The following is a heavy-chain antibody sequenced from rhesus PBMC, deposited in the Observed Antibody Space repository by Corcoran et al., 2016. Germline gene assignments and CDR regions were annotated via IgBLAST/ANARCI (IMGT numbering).Heavy chain of an antibody. CDR2: IYWNDDK. J-gene: IGHJ4*01. CDR3: ARSWVPRYYFDY. V-gene: IGHV2-1*01. D-gene: IGHD5-24*01. CDR1: GFSLSTSGMG. Sequence: QVTLKESGPALVKPTQTLTLTCTFSGFSLSTSGMGVGWIRQPSRKTLEWLAHIYWNDDKYYSSSLKSRLTISKDTSKNQVVLTLTNMDPVDPVTYYCARSWVPRYYFDYWGQVVLVTVSS.